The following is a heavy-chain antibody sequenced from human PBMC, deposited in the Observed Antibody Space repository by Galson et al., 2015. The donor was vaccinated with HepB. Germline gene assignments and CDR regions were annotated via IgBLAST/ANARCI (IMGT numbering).Heavy chain of an antibody. CDR1: GFTFSSYA. V-gene: IGHV3-23*01. CDR3: ARDGAAGYYGSESSGYFDC. CDR2: ISGSGGST. D-gene: IGHD3-10*01. J-gene: IGHJ4*02. Sequence: SLRLSCAASGFTFSSYAMSWVRQAPGKGLEWVSAISGSGGSTYYADSVKGRFTISRDNSKNTLYLQMNSLRDEDTAMYYCARDGAAGYYGSESSGYFDCWGQGTL.